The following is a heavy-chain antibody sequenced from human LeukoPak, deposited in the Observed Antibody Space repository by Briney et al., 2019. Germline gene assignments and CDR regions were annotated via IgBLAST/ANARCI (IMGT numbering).Heavy chain of an antibody. Sequence: ASVKVSCKASGYTFTSYGISWMRQAPGQGLEWMGWISAYNGNTNYAQKLQGRVTMTTDTSTSTAYMELRSLRSDDTAVYYCARLSSPRGSSGYHDAFDIWGQGTMVTVSS. V-gene: IGHV1-18*01. J-gene: IGHJ3*02. CDR3: ARLSSPRGSSGYHDAFDI. D-gene: IGHD3-22*01. CDR1: GYTFTSYG. CDR2: ISAYNGNT.